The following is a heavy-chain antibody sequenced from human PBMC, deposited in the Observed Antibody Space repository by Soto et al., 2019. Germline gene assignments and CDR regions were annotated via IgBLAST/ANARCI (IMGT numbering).Heavy chain of an antibody. Sequence: PSETLSLTCTVSGGSISSGGYYWSWIRQHPGKGLEWIGYIYYSGSTYYNPSLKSRVTISVDTSKNQFSLKLSSVTAADTAVYYCASWADRGYNVDYWGQGTLVTVSS. D-gene: IGHD3-22*01. CDR2: IYYSGST. J-gene: IGHJ4*02. V-gene: IGHV4-31*03. CDR1: GGSISSGGYY. CDR3: ASWADRGYNVDY.